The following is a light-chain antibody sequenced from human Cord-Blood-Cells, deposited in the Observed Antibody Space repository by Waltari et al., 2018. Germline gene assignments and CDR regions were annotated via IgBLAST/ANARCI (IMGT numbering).Light chain of an antibody. V-gene: IGKV1-39*01. Sequence: DIQMTQSPSSLSASVGDRVPITCRASQSISSYLNWYQQKPGKAPKRLIYAASSLQSGVPSRFSGSGSGTDFTLTISILQPVDFATYYCQQSYSTPLTFGGGTKVEIK. CDR1: QSISSY. J-gene: IGKJ4*01. CDR2: AAS. CDR3: QQSYSTPLT.